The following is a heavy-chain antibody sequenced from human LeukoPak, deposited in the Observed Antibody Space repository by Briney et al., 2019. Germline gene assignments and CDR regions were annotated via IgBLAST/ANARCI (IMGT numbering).Heavy chain of an antibody. D-gene: IGHD6-13*01. J-gene: IGHJ4*02. CDR3: ARGAYSSSWLDY. CDR2: INHDGSDT. V-gene: IGHV3-74*01. CDR1: GFTFKLYW. Sequence: GGSLRLSCAASGFTFKLYWMHWVRQVPGRGPVWVSRINHDGSDTIYADSVRGRFTISRDDAKNTLYLQMNSLRAEDTAVYYCARGAYSSSWLDYWGQGTLVTVSS.